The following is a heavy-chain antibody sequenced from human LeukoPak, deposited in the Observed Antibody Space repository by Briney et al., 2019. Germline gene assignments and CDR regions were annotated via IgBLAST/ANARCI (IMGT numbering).Heavy chain of an antibody. CDR1: GFTFSNVW. D-gene: IGHD6-19*01. J-gene: IGHJ4*02. Sequence: GGSLRLSCAPSGFTFSNVWMTWVRQAPGTGLEWVGRFRRDTDGGTSDYAAPARVRFTSSRDNSKNKLFLQMNSLNTEDTAVYYCATVHASGCPGNYWGQGTLVTVSS. CDR3: ATVHASGCPGNY. V-gene: IGHV3-15*01. CDR2: FRRDTDGGTS.